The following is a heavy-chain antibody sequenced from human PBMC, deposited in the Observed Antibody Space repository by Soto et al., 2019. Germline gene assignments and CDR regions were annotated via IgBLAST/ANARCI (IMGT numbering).Heavy chain of an antibody. CDR2: IIPVFGTA. V-gene: IGHV1-69*01. CDR1: GGTFSNYA. J-gene: IGHJ5*02. Sequence: QVRLVQSGAEVKKPGSSVKVSCKASGGTFSNYAITWLRLAPGQGLELLGGIIPVFGTANYAQKFQVRVTITADESTSTAYMELNRLRSEDTAVYYCARDNPDNHSFGYLFEPWGQGTLVIVS. CDR3: ARDNPDNHSFGYLFEP. D-gene: IGHD5-18*01.